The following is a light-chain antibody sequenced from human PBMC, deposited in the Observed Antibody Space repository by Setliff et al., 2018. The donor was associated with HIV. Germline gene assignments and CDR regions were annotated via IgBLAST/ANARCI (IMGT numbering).Light chain of an antibody. J-gene: IGLJ1*01. CDR3: CSYAARQTSYV. CDR1: SSDVGGYDY. CDR2: DVT. Sequence: QSVLTQPRSVSGSPGQSVTISCTGTSSDVGGYDYVSWIQQQPGKAPKLMIYDVTRRPSGVPDRFSGSRSGNTASLTISGLQADDEAYYYCCSYAARQTSYVFGTGTKLTVL. V-gene: IGLV2-11*01.